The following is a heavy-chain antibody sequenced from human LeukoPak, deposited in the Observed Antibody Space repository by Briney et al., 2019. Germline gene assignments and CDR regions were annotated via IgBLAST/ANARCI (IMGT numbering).Heavy chain of an antibody. Sequence: GGSLRLSCAASGFTFSSYSINWVRQAPGKGREWVSYISSTSSIIYYADSVKGRFTISRDNAKNSLYLQMNSLGAEDTAVYYCARDYIYGLDYWGQGTLVTVSS. CDR3: ARDYIYGLDY. CDR1: GFTFSSYS. J-gene: IGHJ4*02. V-gene: IGHV3-48*01. D-gene: IGHD5-18*01. CDR2: ISSTSSII.